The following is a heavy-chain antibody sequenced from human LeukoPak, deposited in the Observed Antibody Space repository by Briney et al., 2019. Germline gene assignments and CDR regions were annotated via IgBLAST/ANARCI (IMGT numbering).Heavy chain of an antibody. V-gene: IGHV3-9*01. CDR2: ISWNSGSI. J-gene: IGHJ4*02. Sequence: GGSLRLSCAASGFTFDDYAMHWVRHAPGKGLEWVSGISWNSGSIGYADSVKGRFTISRDNAKNSLYLQMNSLRAEDTALYYCAKDIGADYYDFWSGYSTPFDYWGQGTLVTVSS. D-gene: IGHD3-3*01. CDR1: GFTFDDYA. CDR3: AKDIGADYYDFWSGYSTPFDY.